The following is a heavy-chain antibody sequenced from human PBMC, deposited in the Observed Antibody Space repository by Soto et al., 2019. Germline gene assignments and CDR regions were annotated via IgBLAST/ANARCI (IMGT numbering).Heavy chain of an antibody. J-gene: IGHJ6*03. Sequence: PGGSLRLSCAASGFTFSDYYMSWIRQAPGKGLEWVSYISSSGSTIYYADSVKGRFTISRDNAKNSLYLQMNSLRAEDTAVYYCARMKKTPVRGAYYYYMDVWGKGTTVTVSS. D-gene: IGHD3-10*01. CDR2: ISSSGSTI. CDR3: ARMKKTPVRGAYYYYMDV. CDR1: GFTFSDYY. V-gene: IGHV3-11*01.